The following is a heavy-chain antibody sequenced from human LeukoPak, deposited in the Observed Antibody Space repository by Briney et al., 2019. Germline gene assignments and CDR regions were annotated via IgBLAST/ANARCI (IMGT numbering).Heavy chain of an antibody. CDR2: MKPNSGNT. V-gene: IGHV1-8*01. CDR1: GYTFTSYD. CDR3: ARGQSSSSAYPVDY. Sequence: ASVTVSCKASGYTFTSYDINWVRQATGQGLEWMGWMKPNSGNTGYAQKFQGRVTMTRNTSISTAYMELSSLRSEDTAVYYCARGQSSSSAYPVDYWGQGTLVTGSS. J-gene: IGHJ4*02. D-gene: IGHD6-6*01.